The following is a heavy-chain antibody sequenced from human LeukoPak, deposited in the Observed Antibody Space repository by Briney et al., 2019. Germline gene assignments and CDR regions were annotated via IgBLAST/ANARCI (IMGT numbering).Heavy chain of an antibody. CDR3: ARAKDLDY. CDR2: INPNSGGT. J-gene: IGHJ4*02. V-gene: IGHV1-2*02. CDR1: GHTFTDYY. Sequence: GASVKVSCKSSGHTFTDYYVHWVRQAPGQGLEWMGGINPNSGGTNFAQKFQGRVTMTRDTSIRTVYLEMSSLRSDDTAMYYCARAKDLDYWGQGTPVTVSS.